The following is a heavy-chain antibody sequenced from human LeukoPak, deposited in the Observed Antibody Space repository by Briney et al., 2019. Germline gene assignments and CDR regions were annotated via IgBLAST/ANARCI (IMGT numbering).Heavy chain of an antibody. D-gene: IGHD3-22*01. Sequence: GGSLRLSCAASGFTFSSYGMSWVRQAPGKGLEWVSAVSGSGDSTYYADSVKGRFTTSRDNSKNTLYLQMNSLRAEDTAVYYCAKSALYYYVSSGYSYFDYWGQGTLVIVSS. CDR2: VSGSGDST. V-gene: IGHV3-23*01. J-gene: IGHJ4*02. CDR3: AKSALYYYVSSGYSYFDY. CDR1: GFTFSSYG.